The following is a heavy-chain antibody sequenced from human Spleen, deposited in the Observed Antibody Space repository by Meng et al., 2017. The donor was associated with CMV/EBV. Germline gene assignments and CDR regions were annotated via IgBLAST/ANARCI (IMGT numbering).Heavy chain of an antibody. CDR2: IYYSGST. J-gene: IGHJ4*02. CDR1: SVSSGSYY. V-gene: IGHV4-61*01. CDR3: ARVPQAAYCGGDCYSS. D-gene: IGHD2-21*01. Sequence: SVSSGSYYWSWIRQPPGQGLEWIGYIYYSGSTNYNPSLKSRVTISVDTSKNQFSLKLSSLTAADTAVYYCARVPQAAYCGGDCYSSWGQGTLVTVSS.